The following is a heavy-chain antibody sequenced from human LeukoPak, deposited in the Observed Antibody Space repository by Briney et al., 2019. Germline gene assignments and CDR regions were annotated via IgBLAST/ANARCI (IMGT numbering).Heavy chain of an antibody. CDR2: ISSNGGST. V-gene: IGHV3-64*01. CDR3: ARGEAAQALDI. D-gene: IGHD2-15*01. CDR1: GFTYSSYA. Sequence: GGSLRLSCAASGFTYSSYAMHWVRQAPGKGLEYVSAISSNGGSTYYANSVKGRFTISRDNSKNTLYLQMGSLRAEDMAVYYCARGEAAQALDIWGQGTMVTVSS. J-gene: IGHJ3*02.